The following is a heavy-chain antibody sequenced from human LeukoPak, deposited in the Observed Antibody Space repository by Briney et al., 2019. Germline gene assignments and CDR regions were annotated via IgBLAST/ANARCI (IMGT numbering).Heavy chain of an antibody. D-gene: IGHD5-12*01. Sequence: GGSLRLSCAASGFTFSSYGMHWVRQAPGKGLEWVAVIWSDGSNRFYADSVNGRFTFSRDNSKNTLSLQMNSLRAEDTAVYYCARDGYEFRAFDIWGQGTMVTVSP. CDR3: ARDGYEFRAFDI. J-gene: IGHJ3*02. CDR1: GFTFSSYG. V-gene: IGHV3-33*01. CDR2: IWSDGSNR.